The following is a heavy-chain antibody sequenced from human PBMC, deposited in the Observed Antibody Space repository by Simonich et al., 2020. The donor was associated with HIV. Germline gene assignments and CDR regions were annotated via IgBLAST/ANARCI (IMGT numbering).Heavy chain of an antibody. CDR3: AKDRYYNFWSGYYDY. V-gene: IGHV3-23*01. CDR1: GFTFSSYA. CDR2: ISGRGVSQ. Sequence: EVQLLESGGGLVQPGGSLRLSCAASGFTFSSYAMSWVRQAPGKGLGWVSAISGRGVSQYYADSVKGRFTISRDNSKNTLYLQMNSLRAEDTAVYYCAKDRYYNFWSGYYDYWGQGTLVTVSS. J-gene: IGHJ4*02. D-gene: IGHD3-3*01.